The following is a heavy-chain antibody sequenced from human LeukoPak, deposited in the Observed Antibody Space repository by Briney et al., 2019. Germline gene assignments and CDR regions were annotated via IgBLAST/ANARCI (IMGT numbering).Heavy chain of an antibody. CDR1: GFTFSSYG. CDR2: ISYDGRNK. J-gene: IGHJ4*02. CDR3: AKDAGYCTNGVCYTPFDY. Sequence: GGSLRLSCAPSGFTFSSYGMHWVRHAPGEGLEWVAVISYDGRNKYYADSVKGRFTISRDNSKNTLYLQMNSLRAEDTAVYYCAKDAGYCTNGVCYTPFDYWGQGTLVTVSS. V-gene: IGHV3-30*18. D-gene: IGHD2-8*01.